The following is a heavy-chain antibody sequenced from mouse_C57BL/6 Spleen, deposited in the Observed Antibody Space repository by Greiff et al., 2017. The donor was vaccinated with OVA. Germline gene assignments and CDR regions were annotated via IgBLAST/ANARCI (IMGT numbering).Heavy chain of an antibody. J-gene: IGHJ2*01. D-gene: IGHD1-1*01. CDR3: ARDRGSSYVDY. V-gene: IGHV5-4*01. CDR2: ISDGGSYT. Sequence: EVQLVESGGGLVKPGGSLKLSCAASGFTFSSYAMSWVRQTPEKRLEWVATISDGGSYTYYPDNVKGRFTISRDNAKNNLYLQMSHLKSEDTAMYYCARDRGSSYVDYWGQGTTLTVSS. CDR1: GFTFSSYA.